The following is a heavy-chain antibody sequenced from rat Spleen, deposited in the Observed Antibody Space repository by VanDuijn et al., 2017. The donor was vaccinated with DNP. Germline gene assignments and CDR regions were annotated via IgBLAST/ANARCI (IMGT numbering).Heavy chain of an antibody. D-gene: IGHD1-7*01. CDR2: ISYSGST. CDR1: GYSITSNY. Sequence: EVQLQESGSGLVKPSQPLSLTCSVTGYSITSNYWGWIRKFPGNKMEYIGHISYSGSTNYNPSLKSRISITRDTSKNHFFLHLNSVTTEDTATYYCARWTRYFDYWGQGAMVTVSS. V-gene: IGHV3-1*01. J-gene: IGHJ2*01. CDR3: ARWTRYFDY.